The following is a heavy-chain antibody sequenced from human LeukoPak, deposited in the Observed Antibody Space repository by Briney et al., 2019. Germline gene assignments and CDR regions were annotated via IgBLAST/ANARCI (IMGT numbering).Heavy chain of an antibody. D-gene: IGHD3-22*01. Sequence: GGSLRLSCAVSGITLSNYGMSWVRQAPGKGLEWVAGISDSGGSTHYADSVKGRFTISRDNLKNTLYLQMNSLRAEVTGVFLCAKRGVVIRVILVGFHKEAYYFDSWGQGALVTVSS. CDR3: AKRGVVIRVILVGFHKEAYYFDS. J-gene: IGHJ4*02. CDR2: ISDSGGST. CDR1: GITLSNYG. V-gene: IGHV3-23*01.